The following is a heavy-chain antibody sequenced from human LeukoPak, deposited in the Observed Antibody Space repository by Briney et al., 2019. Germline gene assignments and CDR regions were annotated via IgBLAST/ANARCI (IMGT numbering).Heavy chain of an antibody. D-gene: IGHD6-6*01. V-gene: IGHV4-39*01. J-gene: IGHJ5*02. CDR1: GGSISSSSYY. Sequence: SETLSLTCTVSGGSISSSSYYWGWIRQPPGKGPEWIGSIYYSGSTYYNPSLKSRVTISVDTSKNQFSLKLSSVTAADTAVYYCAKAYIGAARRGNPNWFDPWGQGTLVTVSS. CDR3: AKAYIGAARRGNPNWFDP. CDR2: IYYSGST.